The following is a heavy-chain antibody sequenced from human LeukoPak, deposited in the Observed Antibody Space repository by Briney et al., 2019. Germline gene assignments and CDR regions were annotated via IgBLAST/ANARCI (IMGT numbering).Heavy chain of an antibody. D-gene: IGHD1-26*01. CDR3: AKYCGSRRYYYYGMDV. J-gene: IGHJ6*02. Sequence: GGSLRLSCAASGFTFSSYAMSWVRQAPGKGLEWVSAISGSGGSTYYADSVKGRFTISRDNSKNTLYLQMKSLRAEDTAVYYCAKYCGSRRYYYYGMDVWGQGTTVTVSS. CDR2: ISGSGGST. CDR1: GFTFSSYA. V-gene: IGHV3-23*01.